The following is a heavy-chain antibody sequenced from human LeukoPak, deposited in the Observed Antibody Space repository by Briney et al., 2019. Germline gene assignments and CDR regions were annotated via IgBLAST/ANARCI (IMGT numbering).Heavy chain of an antibody. Sequence: GGSLRLSCAASGFTFSSYSMNWVRQAPGKGLEWVSSISSSSSYIYYADSVKGRFTISRDNAKNSLYRQMNSLRAEDTAVYYCASSIAAAGYWGQGTLVTVSS. V-gene: IGHV3-21*01. CDR2: ISSSSSYI. D-gene: IGHD6-13*01. CDR1: GFTFSSYS. J-gene: IGHJ4*02. CDR3: ASSIAAAGY.